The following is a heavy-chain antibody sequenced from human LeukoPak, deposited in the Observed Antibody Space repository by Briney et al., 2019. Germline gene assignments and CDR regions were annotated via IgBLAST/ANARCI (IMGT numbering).Heavy chain of an antibody. CDR1: GGSISSYY. D-gene: IGHD2-15*01. J-gene: IGHJ4*02. V-gene: IGHV4-59*12. CDR2: IYHSGST. CDR3: ASGSDTWGTQPKYYFDY. Sequence: SETLSLTCTVYGGSISSYYWSWLRQPPGKGLEWIGTIYHSGSTYYNPSLKSRVTISVDTSKKQFSLMLSSVTAADTAVYYCASGSDTWGTQPKYYFDYGGQGSLVTVSA.